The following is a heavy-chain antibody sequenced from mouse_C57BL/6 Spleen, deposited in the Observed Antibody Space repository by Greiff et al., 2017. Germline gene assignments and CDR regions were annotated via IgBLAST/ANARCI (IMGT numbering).Heavy chain of an antibody. V-gene: IGHV5-4*01. D-gene: IGHD3-2*02. CDR1: GFTFSSYA. CDR3: AREGDSSGPFAY. Sequence: EVMLVESGGGLVKPGGSLKLSCAASGFTFSSYAMSWVRQTPEKRLEWVATISDGCSYTYYPDNVKGRFTISRDNAKNNLYLQMSHLKSEDTSMYYCAREGDSSGPFAYWGQGTLVTVSA. CDR2: ISDGCSYT. J-gene: IGHJ3*01.